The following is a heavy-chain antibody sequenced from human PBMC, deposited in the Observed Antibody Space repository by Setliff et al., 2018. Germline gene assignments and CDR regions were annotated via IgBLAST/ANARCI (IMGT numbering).Heavy chain of an antibody. V-gene: IGHV4-34*01. Sequence: SETLSLTCAVSGGSFSNHYWTWIRQSPEKGLEWIGEINHRGSTNYNPSLKSRVTISIDTSRDQFSLKLISMIAADTAVYYCARGRNIASRLLDSWGQGTLVTVSS. D-gene: IGHD2-15*01. CDR2: INHRGST. J-gene: IGHJ4*02. CDR1: GGSFSNHY. CDR3: ARGRNIASRLLDS.